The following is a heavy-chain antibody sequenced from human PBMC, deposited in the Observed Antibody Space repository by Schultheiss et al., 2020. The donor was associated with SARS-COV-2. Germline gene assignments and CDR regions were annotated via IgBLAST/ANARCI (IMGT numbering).Heavy chain of an antibody. J-gene: IGHJ5*02. CDR2: IFSNDEK. Sequence: SGPTLVKPTETLTLTCTVSGFSLSNARMGVSWIRQPPGKALEWLAHIFSNDEKSYSTSLKSRLTISKDTSKNQVVLTMTNMDPVDTATYYCARTSLGSSWGDNWFDPWGQGTLVTVSS. D-gene: IGHD6-13*01. CDR3: ARTSLGSSWGDNWFDP. CDR1: GFSLSNARMG. V-gene: IGHV2-26*01.